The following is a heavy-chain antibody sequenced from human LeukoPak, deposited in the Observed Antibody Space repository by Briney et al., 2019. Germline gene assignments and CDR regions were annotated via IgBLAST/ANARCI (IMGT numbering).Heavy chain of an antibody. CDR1: GGSISSSSYY. J-gene: IGHJ4*02. CDR2: IYFSGST. V-gene: IGHV4-39*07. CDR3: ALGGDYYDSSGFDY. D-gene: IGHD3-22*01. Sequence: SETLSLTCTVSGGSISSSSYYWGWIRQPPGKGLEWIGSIYFSGSTYYNPSLKSRVTISVDTSKNQFSLKLSSVTAADTAVYYCALGGDYYDSSGFDYWGQGTLVTVSS.